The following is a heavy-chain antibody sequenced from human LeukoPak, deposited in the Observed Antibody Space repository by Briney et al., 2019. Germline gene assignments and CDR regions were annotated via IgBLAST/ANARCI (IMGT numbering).Heavy chain of an antibody. J-gene: IGHJ6*02. CDR1: GFTVSSNY. Sequence: GSLRLSCSASGFTVSSNYMSWVRQAPGKGLEWVSVIYSGGSTYYADSVKGRFTISRDNSKNTLYLQMNSLRAEDTAVYYCAGWLRVANYYYYYGMDVWGQGTTVTVSS. CDR2: IYSGGST. V-gene: IGHV3-53*01. D-gene: IGHD5-12*01. CDR3: AGWLRVANYYYYYGMDV.